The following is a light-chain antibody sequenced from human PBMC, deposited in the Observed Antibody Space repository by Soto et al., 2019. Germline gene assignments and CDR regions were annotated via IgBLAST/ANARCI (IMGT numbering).Light chain of an antibody. Sequence: EIPMTQSPFTLSASVGDRVTITCRASQSISSWLAWYQQKPGKAPKLLIYQASSLESGVPSRFSGSGSGTDFTLTISSLHPDDFATYYCQQYNTYPLTFGGGTNVEIK. V-gene: IGKV1-5*03. CDR2: QAS. J-gene: IGKJ4*01. CDR1: QSISSW. CDR3: QQYNTYPLT.